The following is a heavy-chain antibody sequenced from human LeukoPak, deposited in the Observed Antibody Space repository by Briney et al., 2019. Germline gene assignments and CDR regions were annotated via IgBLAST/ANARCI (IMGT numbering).Heavy chain of an antibody. CDR1: GGTFSSYA. CDR2: IIPIFGTA. J-gene: IGHJ4*02. D-gene: IGHD3-9*01. CDR3: ASWRYDILTGFDY. V-gene: IGHV1-69*05. Sequence: SVKVSCKASGGTFSSYAISWVRQAPGQGLEWMGGIIPIFGTANYAQKFQGRDTITTDEYTSTAYMELSSLRSEDTAVYYCASWRYDILTGFDYWGQGTLVTVSS.